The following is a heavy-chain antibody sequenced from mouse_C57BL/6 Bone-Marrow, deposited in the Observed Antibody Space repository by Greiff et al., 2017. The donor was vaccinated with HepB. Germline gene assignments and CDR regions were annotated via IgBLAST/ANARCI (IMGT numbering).Heavy chain of an antibody. V-gene: IGHV10-1*01. J-gene: IGHJ3*01. Sequence: GGGLVQPKGSLKLSCAASGFRFNTYAMNWVRQAPGKGLEWVARIRSKSNNYATYYADSVKDRFTISRDDSESMLYLQMNNLKTEDTAMYYCVRHDGSYWGQGTLVTVSA. CDR1: GFRFNTYA. CDR2: IRSKSNNYAT. D-gene: IGHD2-3*01. CDR3: VRHDGSY.